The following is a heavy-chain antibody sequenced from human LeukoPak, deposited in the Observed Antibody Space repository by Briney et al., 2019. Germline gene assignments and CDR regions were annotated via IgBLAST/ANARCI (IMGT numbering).Heavy chain of an antibody. V-gene: IGHV3-11*01. CDR1: GFTFSDYH. D-gene: IGHD5-18*01. J-gene: IGHJ4*02. Sequence: GGSLRLSCAASGFTFSDYHMSWIRQAPGKGLEWLSYISSGGTIYYADSVKGRFTISRDNAKNSLYLQMNILRAEDTALYYCARGMHGYDYGPPLDHWGQGTLVTVSS. CDR2: ISSGGTI. CDR3: ARGMHGYDYGPPLDH.